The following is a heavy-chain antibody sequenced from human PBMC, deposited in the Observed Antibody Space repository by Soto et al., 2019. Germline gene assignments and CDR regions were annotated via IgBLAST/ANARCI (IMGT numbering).Heavy chain of an antibody. D-gene: IGHD5-18*01. Sequence: PSVKVSWKASGYTFTSYAMHWVRQAAGQRLEWMRWINAGNGNTKYSQKFQGRVTITRDTSASTAYMELSSLRSEDTAVYYCARANSGYSYGTWFDYWGQGTLVTVSS. CDR1: GYTFTSYA. CDR3: ARANSGYSYGTWFDY. V-gene: IGHV1-3*01. CDR2: INAGNGNT. J-gene: IGHJ4*02.